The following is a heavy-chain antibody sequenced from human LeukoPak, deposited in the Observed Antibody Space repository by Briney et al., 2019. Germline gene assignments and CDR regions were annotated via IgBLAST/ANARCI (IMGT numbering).Heavy chain of an antibody. CDR2: IIPILGIA. D-gene: IGHD6-13*01. J-gene: IGHJ6*02. V-gene: IGHV1-69*04. Sequence: EASVKVSCKASGGTFSSYAISWVRQAPGQGLEWMGRIIPILGIANYAQKFQGRVTITADKSTSTAYMELSSLRSEDTAVYYCARGIAAAGSPFYYYGMDVWGQGTTVTVSS. CDR3: ARGIAAAGSPFYYYGMDV. CDR1: GGTFSSYA.